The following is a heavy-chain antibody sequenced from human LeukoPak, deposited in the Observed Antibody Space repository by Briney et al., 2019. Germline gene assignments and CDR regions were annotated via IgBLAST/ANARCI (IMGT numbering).Heavy chain of an antibody. CDR1: GFTFSSYA. J-gene: IGHJ4*02. D-gene: IGHD4-17*01. V-gene: IGHV3-23*01. CDR3: AKVRPMYGDYSRSLHY. Sequence: GGSLRLSCEASGFTFSSYAMSWVRQAPGKGLEWVSAVSGSGGSTDYADSVKCRFTISRDNSMSTLYLQMNGLRAEDTAIYYCAKVRPMYGDYSRSLHYWGQGTLVTVSS. CDR2: VSGSGGST.